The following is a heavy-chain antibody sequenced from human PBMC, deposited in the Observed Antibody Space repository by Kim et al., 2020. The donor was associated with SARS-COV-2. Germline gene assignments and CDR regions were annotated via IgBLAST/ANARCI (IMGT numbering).Heavy chain of an antibody. CDR1: GFTSSGYA. Sequence: GGSLRLSCAASGFTSSGYAMPWVRQAPGKGLEWVALISYDGSTPYYADSVKGRFTISRDNSKNTLYLELNSLRAEDTAVYYCAKELSETQGHWGQGTLVTVSS. D-gene: IGHD3-10*01. V-gene: IGHV3-30*18. CDR2: ISYDGSTP. J-gene: IGHJ4*02. CDR3: AKELSETQGH.